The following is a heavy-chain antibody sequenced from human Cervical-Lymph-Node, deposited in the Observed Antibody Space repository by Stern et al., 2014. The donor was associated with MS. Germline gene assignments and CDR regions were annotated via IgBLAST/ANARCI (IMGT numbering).Heavy chain of an antibody. D-gene: IGHD5-12*01. CDR3: ATQGASGFGVSPTAY. CDR1: GYSFTTSA. V-gene: IGHV7-4-1*02. CDR2: INTNTGDP. J-gene: IGHJ4*02. Sequence: QVKLVQSGSELKKPGASVKVSCKASGYSFTTSAMNWVRQAPGQGLEWMGWINTNTGDPLYAQGFTGSFVFTLDNSVRTASLDIRSLRTDDTAMYYCATQGASGFGVSPTAYWVQGTLVTVSS.